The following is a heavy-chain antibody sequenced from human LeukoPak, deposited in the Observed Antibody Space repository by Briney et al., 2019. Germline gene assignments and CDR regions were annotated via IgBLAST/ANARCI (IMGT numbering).Heavy chain of an antibody. J-gene: IGHJ4*02. CDR3: ANDFDY. CDR2: ISGSGDNT. Sequence: GGSLRLSCAASGFTFNNYAMSWVRQAPGKGLEWVSSISGSGDNTYYADSVKGRFTISRDNSKNSLYLQMNSLRAEDTAVYYCANDFDYWGKGTLVTVSS. V-gene: IGHV3-23*01. CDR1: GFTFNNYA.